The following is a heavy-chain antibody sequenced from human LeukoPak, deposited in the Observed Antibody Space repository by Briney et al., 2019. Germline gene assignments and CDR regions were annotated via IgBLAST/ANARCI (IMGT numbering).Heavy chain of an antibody. CDR2: ISGSGGTA. Sequence: PGGSLRLSCAASGFTFSNYAVSWVRQAPGKGLEWVSAISGSGGTAYYADSVKGRFTISRDNSRNTLFLQMDSLGAEDTAVYFRASGSNGYLYFASWGQGTLVTVSS. D-gene: IGHD3-16*01. V-gene: IGHV3-23*01. CDR1: GFTFSNYA. CDR3: ASGSNGYLYFAS. J-gene: IGHJ4*02.